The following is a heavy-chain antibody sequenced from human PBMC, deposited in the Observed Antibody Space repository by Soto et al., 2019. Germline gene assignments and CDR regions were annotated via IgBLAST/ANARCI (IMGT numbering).Heavy chain of an antibody. J-gene: IGHJ6*02. CDR2: ISGSGGST. V-gene: IGHV3-23*01. CDR1: GFTFSSYA. D-gene: IGHD3-3*01. CDR3: AKDLDFDYYYYGMDV. Sequence: PGGSLGLSCAASGFTFSSYAMSWVRQAPGKGLEWASAISGSGGSTYYADSVKGRFTISRDNSKNTLYLQMNSLRAEDTAVYYCAKDLDFDYYYYGMDVWGQGTTVTVSS.